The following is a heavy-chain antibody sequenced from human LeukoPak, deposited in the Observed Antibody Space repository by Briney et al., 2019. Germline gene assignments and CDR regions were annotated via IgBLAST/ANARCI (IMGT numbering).Heavy chain of an antibody. Sequence: SGPTLVNPTQTLTLTCTFSGFSLSTSGMCVSWIRQPPGKALEWLARIDWDDDKYYSTSLKTRLTISKDTSKNQVVLTMTNMDPVDTATYYCARVPYDFWSGYGRGGYFDCWGQGPLVTVS. CDR1: GFSLSTSGMC. V-gene: IGHV2-70*11. J-gene: IGHJ4*02. CDR2: IDWDDDK. D-gene: IGHD3-3*01. CDR3: ARVPYDFWSGYGRGGYFDC.